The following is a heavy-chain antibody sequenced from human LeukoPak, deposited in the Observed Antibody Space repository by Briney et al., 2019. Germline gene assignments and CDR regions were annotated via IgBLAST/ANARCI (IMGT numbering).Heavy chain of an antibody. V-gene: IGHV4-39*07. Sequence: PSETLSLTCTVSGGSISSSSYYWGWIRQPPGKGLEWIGSIYYSGSTYYNPSLKSRVTISVDTSKNQFSLKLSSVTAADTAVYYCARDYPVEGSGSRTTYYFDYWGQGTLVTVSS. J-gene: IGHJ4*02. CDR2: IYYSGST. CDR1: GGSISSSSYY. D-gene: IGHD3-22*01. CDR3: ARDYPVEGSGSRTTYYFDY.